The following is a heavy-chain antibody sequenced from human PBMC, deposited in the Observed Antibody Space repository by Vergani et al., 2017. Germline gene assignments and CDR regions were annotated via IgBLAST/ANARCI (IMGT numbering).Heavy chain of an antibody. CDR3: ASAWHYYYYYGMDV. Sequence: QVQLVESGGGVVQPGRSLRLSCAASGFTFSSYGMHWVRQAPGKGLEWVAVIWYDGSNKYYADSVKGRFTISRDNSKNTLYLQMNSLRAEDTAVYYCASAWHYYYYYGMDVWGQGTTVTVSS. J-gene: IGHJ6*02. V-gene: IGHV3-33*01. CDR2: IWYDGSNK. CDR1: GFTFSSYG.